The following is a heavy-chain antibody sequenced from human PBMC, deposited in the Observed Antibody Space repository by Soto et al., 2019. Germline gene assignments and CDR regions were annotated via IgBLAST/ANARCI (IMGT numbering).Heavy chain of an antibody. CDR2: IKQDGSEK. V-gene: IGHV3-7*05. CDR1: GFTFSSYW. D-gene: IGHD4-17*01. Sequence: GGSLRLSCAASGFTFSSYWMSWVRQAPGKGLEWVANIKQDGSEKYYVDSVKGRFTISRDNAKNSLYLQMNSLRAEDTAVYYCARGPDYGDYVSLVWFDPWGQGTLVTVSS. J-gene: IGHJ5*02. CDR3: ARGPDYGDYVSLVWFDP.